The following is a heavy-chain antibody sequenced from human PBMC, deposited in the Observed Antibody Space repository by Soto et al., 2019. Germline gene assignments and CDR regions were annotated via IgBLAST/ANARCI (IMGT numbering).Heavy chain of an antibody. Sequence: GGSLRLSCAASGFTFSSYAMHWVRQAPGKGLEYVSAISSNGGSTYYANSVKGRFTISRDNSKNTLYLQMGSLRAEDMAVYYCARVAGTGTTYDYWGQGTLVTVSS. V-gene: IGHV3-64*01. D-gene: IGHD1-7*01. J-gene: IGHJ4*02. CDR1: GFTFSSYA. CDR3: ARVAGTGTTYDY. CDR2: ISSNGGST.